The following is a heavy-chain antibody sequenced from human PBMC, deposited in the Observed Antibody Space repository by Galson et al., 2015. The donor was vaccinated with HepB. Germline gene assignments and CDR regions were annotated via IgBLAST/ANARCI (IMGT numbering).Heavy chain of an antibody. CDR1: GYTFSNYA. J-gene: IGHJ4*02. V-gene: IGHV1-18*04. Sequence: SVKVSCKASGYTFSNYAISWVRQAPGQGLEWLGWISAYSGTTDYAQRLQGRVTMTTDTSTDTAYMELRSLRSDGTAVYYCARRGITTGGDYWGQGTLVTVSS. CDR3: ARRGITTGGDY. D-gene: IGHD3-22*01. CDR2: ISAYSGTT.